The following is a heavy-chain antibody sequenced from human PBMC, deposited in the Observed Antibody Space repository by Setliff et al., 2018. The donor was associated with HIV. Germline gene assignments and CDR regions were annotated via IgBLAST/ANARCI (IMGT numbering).Heavy chain of an antibody. V-gene: IGHV3-48*03. Sequence: PGGSLRLSCAASGFTFSSYEMNWVRQAPGKGLEWVSDIGSSGSTIYYADSVKGRFTISRDNAKNTLYLQMNSLRAEDTAVYYCARGKIVVVPAAMRPFDYWGQGTLVTVSS. J-gene: IGHJ4*02. CDR2: IGSSGSTI. D-gene: IGHD2-2*01. CDR1: GFTFSSYE. CDR3: ARGKIVVVPAAMRPFDY.